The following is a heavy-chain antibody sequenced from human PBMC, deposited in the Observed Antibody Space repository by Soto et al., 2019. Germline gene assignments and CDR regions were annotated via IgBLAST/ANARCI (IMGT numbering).Heavy chain of an antibody. CDR2: MNPNSGNT. V-gene: IGHV1-8*02. Sequence: ASVRVSCKASGYNFNTFDIYWVRQATGHGLEWMGWMNPNSGNTGYAQKLRGRVTMTRNTSNTTAYMELTSLTSDDTGVYYCAGGNFRYWGQGTLVTVSS. CDR3: AGGNFRY. CDR1: GYNFNTFD. J-gene: IGHJ4*02.